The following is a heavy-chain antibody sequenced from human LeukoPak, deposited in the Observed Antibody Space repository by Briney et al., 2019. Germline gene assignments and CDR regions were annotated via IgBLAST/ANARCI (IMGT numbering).Heavy chain of an antibody. V-gene: IGHV4-31*03. J-gene: IGHJ4*02. Sequence: SETLSLTCTVSGGSINSGGQYWSWVRQFPGKGLEWIGYIYYSGGTNYNPSLKSRVTISLDTSKSQFSLRLSSVTAADTAVYYCARDVGPSRSRLDRHFDYWGQGTLVTVSS. D-gene: IGHD1-26*01. CDR2: IYYSGGT. CDR1: GGSINSGGQY. CDR3: ARDVGPSRSRLDRHFDY.